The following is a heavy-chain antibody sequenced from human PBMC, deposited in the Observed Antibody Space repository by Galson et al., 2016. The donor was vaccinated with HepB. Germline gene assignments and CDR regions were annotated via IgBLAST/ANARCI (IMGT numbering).Heavy chain of an antibody. Sequence: LRLSCAASGFTVSSNYMNWVRQPPGKGLEWIGQIYHSGGATYNPSLNSRVTISLDTGKNHFSLKLSSVTAADTAMYYCASWLEGPVGATTRGFDYWGQGTRVTVSS. CDR1: GFTVSSNY. CDR3: ASWLEGPVGATTRGFDY. V-gene: IGHV4-34*01. D-gene: IGHD1-26*01. J-gene: IGHJ4*02. CDR2: IYHSGGA.